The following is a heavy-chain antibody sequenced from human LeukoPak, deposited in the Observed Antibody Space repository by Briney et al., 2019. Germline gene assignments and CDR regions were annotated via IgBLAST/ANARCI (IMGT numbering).Heavy chain of an antibody. CDR1: GYTFTGYY. J-gene: IGHJ4*02. CDR3: ARDPYYYDSSGYPVDSYYFDY. V-gene: IGHV1-2*02. D-gene: IGHD3-22*01. Sequence: ASVKVSCKASGYTFTGYYMHWVRQAPGQGLEWMGIINPSGGSTSYAQKFQGRVTMTRDTSISTAYMELSRLRSDDTAVYYCARDPYYYDSSGYPVDSYYFDYWGQGTLVTVSS. CDR2: INPSGGST.